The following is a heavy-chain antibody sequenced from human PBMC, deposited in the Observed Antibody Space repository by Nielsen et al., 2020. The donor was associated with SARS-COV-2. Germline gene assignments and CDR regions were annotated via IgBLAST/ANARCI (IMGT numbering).Heavy chain of an antibody. CDR3: AKGYYDSSGYLY. CDR1: GFTFDDYG. V-gene: IGHV3-20*04. D-gene: IGHD3-22*01. CDR2: INWNGGST. Sequence: GESLKISCAASGFTFDDYGMSWVRQAPGKGLEWVSGINWNGGSTGYADSVKGRFTISRDNAKNSLYLQMNSLRAEDTALYYCAKGYYDSSGYLYWGQGTLVTVSS. J-gene: IGHJ4*02.